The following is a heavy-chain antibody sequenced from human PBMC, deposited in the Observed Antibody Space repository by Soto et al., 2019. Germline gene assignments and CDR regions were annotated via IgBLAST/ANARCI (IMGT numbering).Heavy chain of an antibody. Sequence: SETLSLTCTVSGAAIDSHYWSWIRQPPGKGLEWIGQVFYSGSTNYNPSLKSRVTISINTSTKQFSLKLTSVSAADTAVYYCARSFMVPVEYFDSWGQGTLVTAPQ. J-gene: IGHJ4*02. CDR1: GAAIDSHY. CDR2: VFYSGST. V-gene: IGHV4-59*11. CDR3: ARSFMVPVEYFDS. D-gene: IGHD3-10*01.